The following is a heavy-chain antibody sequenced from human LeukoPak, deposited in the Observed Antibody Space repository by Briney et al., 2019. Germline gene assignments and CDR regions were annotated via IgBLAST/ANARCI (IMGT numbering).Heavy chain of an antibody. V-gene: IGHV3-9*01. J-gene: IGHJ4*02. D-gene: IGHD4-17*01. Sequence: PGRSLRLSCAASGFTFDVYAMHWVRQAPGKGLEWVSGISWNSGRIVYADSVKGRFTISRDNAKNSLYLQMNSLRPDDTALYYCAKALGDSYFDSWGQGALVTVSS. CDR3: AKALGDSYFDS. CDR1: GFTFDVYA. CDR2: ISWNSGRI.